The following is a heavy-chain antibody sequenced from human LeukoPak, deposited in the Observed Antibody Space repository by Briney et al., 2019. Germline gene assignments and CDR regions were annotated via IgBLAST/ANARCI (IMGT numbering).Heavy chain of an antibody. V-gene: IGHV3-23*01. J-gene: IGHJ4*02. CDR3: AKYSTTYDSSGYYSGYFDY. Sequence: GGSLRLPCAASGFTLSSYAMSWVRQAPGKGLEWVSAISGSGGSTYYADSVKGRFTISRDNSKNTLYLQMNSLRAEDTAVYYCAKYSTTYDSSGYYSGYFDYWGQGTLVTVSS. CDR2: ISGSGGST. D-gene: IGHD3-22*01. CDR1: GFTLSSYA.